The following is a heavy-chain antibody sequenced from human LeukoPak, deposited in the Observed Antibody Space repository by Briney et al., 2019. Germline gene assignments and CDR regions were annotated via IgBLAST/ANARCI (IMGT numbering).Heavy chain of an antibody. CDR3: ARVSEREARGYSYGAPTSYFDY. V-gene: IGHV3-21*01. Sequence: PGGSLRLSCAASGFTFSSYSMNWVRQAPGKGLEWVSSISSSSSYIYYADSVKGRFTISRDNAKNSLYLQMNSLRAEDTAVYYCARVSEREARGYSYGAPTSYFDYWGQGTLVTVSS. CDR1: GFTFSSYS. D-gene: IGHD5-18*01. CDR2: ISSSSSYI. J-gene: IGHJ4*02.